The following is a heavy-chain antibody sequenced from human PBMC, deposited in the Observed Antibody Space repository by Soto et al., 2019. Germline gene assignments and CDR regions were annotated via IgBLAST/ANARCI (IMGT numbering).Heavy chain of an antibody. CDR2: VEYGGST. CDR1: GGSIISSNFY. Sequence: SETLSLTCTVSGGSIISSNFYWGWIRQPPGKGLEWIGSVEYGGSTYDNPSLKSRVTLSADTSKNQFSLKLTSVTAADTAIYSCARHVRGAVTMNWFDPWGHGTLVTVSS. V-gene: IGHV4-39*01. J-gene: IGHJ5*02. CDR3: ARHVRGAVTMNWFDP. D-gene: IGHD3-10*02.